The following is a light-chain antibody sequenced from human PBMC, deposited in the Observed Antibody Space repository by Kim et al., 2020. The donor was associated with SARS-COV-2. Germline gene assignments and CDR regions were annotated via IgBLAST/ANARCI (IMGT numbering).Light chain of an antibody. Sequence: SVSPGERATLSCRASQSVGTNLARSQQKPGQAPRLLISGASTRATGIPARFSGSGSGTEFTLTISSLQSEDFAAYHCQQYINWPFTFGQGTKLEI. CDR2: GAS. J-gene: IGKJ2*01. V-gene: IGKV3-15*01. CDR3: QQYINWPFT. CDR1: QSVGTN.